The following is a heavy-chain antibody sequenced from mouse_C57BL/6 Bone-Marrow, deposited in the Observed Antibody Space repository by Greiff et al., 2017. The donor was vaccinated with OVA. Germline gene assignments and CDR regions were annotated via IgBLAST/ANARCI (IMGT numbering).Heavy chain of an antibody. Sequence: QLQQPGAELVRPGTSVKLSCKASGYTFTSYWMHWVKQRPGQGLEWIGVIDPSDSYTNYNQKFKGKATLTVDTSSSTAYMQLSSLTSEDSAVYYCARPNYYGSSYWYFDVWGTGTTVTVSS. CDR3: ARPNYYGSSYWYFDV. CDR1: GYTFTSYW. J-gene: IGHJ1*03. CDR2: IDPSDSYT. V-gene: IGHV1-59*01. D-gene: IGHD1-1*01.